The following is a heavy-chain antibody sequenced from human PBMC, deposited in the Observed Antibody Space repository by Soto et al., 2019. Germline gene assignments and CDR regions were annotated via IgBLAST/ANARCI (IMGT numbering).Heavy chain of an antibody. V-gene: IGHV3-23*01. J-gene: IGHJ5*02. Sequence: PGGSLRLSXAASGFTFSSYAMSWVRQAPGTGLECVSDISGSGGSTYYADSVTGRFTISRDNSKNTLYLQMNSLRAEDTAVYYCAKDPGRLDWFDPWGQGTLVTVSS. CDR1: GFTFSSYA. D-gene: IGHD2-21*01. CDR2: ISGSGGST. CDR3: AKDPGRLDWFDP.